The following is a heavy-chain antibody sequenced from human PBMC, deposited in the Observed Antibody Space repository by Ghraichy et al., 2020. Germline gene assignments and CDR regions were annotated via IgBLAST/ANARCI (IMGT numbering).Heavy chain of an antibody. D-gene: IGHD3-10*01. J-gene: IGHJ4*02. V-gene: IGHV3-15*01. CDR2: IKSKSDGGTT. Sequence: LSLTCAASGFTFSNAWMSWVRQAPGKGLEWVGRIKSKSDGGTTDYAAPVKGRFTISRDDSKNTLYLQMNSLKTEDTAVYYCTTSDYFGSGIDWGQGALVTVSS. CDR3: TTSDYFGSGID. CDR1: GFTFSNAW.